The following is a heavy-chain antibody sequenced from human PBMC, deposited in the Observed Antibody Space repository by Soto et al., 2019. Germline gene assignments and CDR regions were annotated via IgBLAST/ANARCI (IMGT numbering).Heavy chain of an antibody. D-gene: IGHD3-9*01. CDR1: GGSISSGGYY. V-gene: IGHV4-31*03. CDR2: IYYSGST. CDR3: ARDQGLLRYFDWPYYGMDV. Sequence: PSETLSLTCTVSGGSISSGGYYWSWIRQHPGKGLEWIGYIYYSGSTYYNPSLKSRVTISVDTSKNQFSLKLSSVTAADTAVYYCARDQGLLRYFDWPYYGMDVWGQGTTVTVSS. J-gene: IGHJ6*02.